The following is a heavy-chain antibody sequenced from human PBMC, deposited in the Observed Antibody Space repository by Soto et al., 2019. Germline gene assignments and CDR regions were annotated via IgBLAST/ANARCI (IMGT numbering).Heavy chain of an antibody. D-gene: IGHD6-13*01. J-gene: IGHJ6*02. CDR3: ASVKQQLASYGMDV. V-gene: IGHV3-53*01. CDR1: GFTVSSNY. CDR2: IYSGGST. Sequence: GGSLRLSCAASGFTVSSNYMSWVRQAPGKGLEWVSVIYSGGSTYYADSVKGRFTISRDNSKNTLYLQMNSLRAEDTAVCYCASVKQQLASYGMDVWGQGTTVTVSS.